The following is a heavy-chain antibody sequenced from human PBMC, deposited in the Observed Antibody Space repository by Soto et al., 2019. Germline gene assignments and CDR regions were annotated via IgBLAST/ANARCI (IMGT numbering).Heavy chain of an antibody. V-gene: IGHV4-4*02. D-gene: IGHD2-2*01. CDR1: GNSINNTYW. J-gene: IGHJ6*02. CDR3: ARAVYCTTANCWDDFHYYNIDV. Sequence: SETLSLTCFVSGNSINNTYWWSWVRQAPEKGLEWLGEIDHTGCRSYLPSLRGRITLSVDTSKNQFSLKLTSVTAADTAVYYCARAVYCTTANCWDDFHYYNIDVWGQGTAVTVSS. CDR2: IDHTGCR.